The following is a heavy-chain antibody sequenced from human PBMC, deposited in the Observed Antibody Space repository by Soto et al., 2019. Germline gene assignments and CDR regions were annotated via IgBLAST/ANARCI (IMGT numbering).Heavy chain of an antibody. CDR1: GGSFTSNNW. CDR3: ARRDQRTSFDY. Sequence: SETLSLTCAVSGGSFTSNNWWTWVRQPPGQGLEWIGEIYRTGSTNYNPSLKSRVTISLDKSENQCPLKVTPLTAADTAVYYCARRDQRTSFDYSGLGTWVTGSS. D-gene: IGHD1-7*01. V-gene: IGHV4-4*02. CDR2: IYRTGST. J-gene: IGHJ4*02.